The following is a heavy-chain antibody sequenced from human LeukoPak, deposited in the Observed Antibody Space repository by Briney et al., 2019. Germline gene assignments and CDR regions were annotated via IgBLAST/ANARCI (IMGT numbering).Heavy chain of an antibody. CDR2: IYSGGST. V-gene: IGHV3-66*01. CDR1: GFTVSSNY. D-gene: IGHD3-9*01. Sequence: GGSLRLSCAASGFTVSSNYMSWVRQAPGKGLEWVSVIYSGGSTYYADSVKGRFTISRDNSKNTLYLQMNSLRAEDTAVYCCAKDPARYDILTGYLDWGQGTLVTVSS. CDR3: AKDPARYDILTGYLD. J-gene: IGHJ4*02.